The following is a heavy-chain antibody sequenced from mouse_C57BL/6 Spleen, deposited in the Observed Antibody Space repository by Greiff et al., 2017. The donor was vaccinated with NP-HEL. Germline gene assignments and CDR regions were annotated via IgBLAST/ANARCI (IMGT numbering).Heavy chain of an antibody. CDR3: AREGYGNYEGYYFDY. CDR2: ISDGGSYT. D-gene: IGHD2-1*01. CDR1: GFTFSSYA. V-gene: IGHV5-4*01. J-gene: IGHJ2*01. Sequence: EVQLVESGGGLVKPGGSLKLSCAASGFTFSSYAMSWVRQTPEKRLEWVATISDGGSYTYYPDNVKGRFTISRDNAKNNLYLQMSHLKSEDTAMYYCAREGYGNYEGYYFDYWGQGTTLTVSS.